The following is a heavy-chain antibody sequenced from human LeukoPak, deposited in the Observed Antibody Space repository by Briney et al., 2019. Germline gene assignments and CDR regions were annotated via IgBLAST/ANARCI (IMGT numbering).Heavy chain of an antibody. V-gene: IGHV1-18*01. Sequence: ASVKVSCKASGYTFTSYGISWVRQAPGQGLEWMGWISAYNGNTNYAQKLQGRVTMTTDTSTSTAYMELSRLRSDDTAVYYCARDYTVGGSYYYFDYWGQGTLVTVSS. D-gene: IGHD1-26*01. J-gene: IGHJ4*02. CDR1: GYTFTSYG. CDR3: ARDYTVGGSYYYFDY. CDR2: ISAYNGNT.